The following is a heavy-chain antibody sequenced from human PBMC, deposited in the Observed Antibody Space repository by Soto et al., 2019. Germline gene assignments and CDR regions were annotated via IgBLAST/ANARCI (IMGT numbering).Heavy chain of an antibody. V-gene: IGHV3-21*01. J-gene: IGHJ6*02. D-gene: IGHD6-13*01. CDR1: GFTFSSYT. CDR3: ARDRRYNSLQLYCGLDV. CDR2: ISSSSSYI. Sequence: PGGSLRLSCAASGFTFSSYTMNWVRQAPGRGLEWVSSISSSSSYIYYADSVEGRFTISRDNAKNSVYLQMNSLRAEDTAVYYCARDRRYNSLQLYCGLDVWGQGTTVTVYS.